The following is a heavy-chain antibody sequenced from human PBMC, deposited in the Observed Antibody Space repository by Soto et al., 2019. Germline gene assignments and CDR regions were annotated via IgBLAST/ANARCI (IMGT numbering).Heavy chain of an antibody. CDR3: AREFTKASWLDP. CDR2: TYYRSKWFN. J-gene: IGHJ5*02. V-gene: IGHV6-1*01. Sequence: SQTLSLTCAISGDSVSSDSAAWNWIRQSPSRGLEWLGRTYYRSKWFNDYAVSVKSRITINPDTSKNQFSLQMNSVTPEDTAMYYGAREFTKASWLDPWGKGTLV. D-gene: IGHD2-8*01. CDR1: GDSVSSDSAA.